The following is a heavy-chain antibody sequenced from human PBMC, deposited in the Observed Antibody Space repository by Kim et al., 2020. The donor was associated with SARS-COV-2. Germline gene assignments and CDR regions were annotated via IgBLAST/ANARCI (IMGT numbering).Heavy chain of an antibody. J-gene: IGHJ4*02. CDR3: AKPGFGELLPDYFDY. Sequence: GGSLRLSCAASGFTFDDYAMHWVRQAPGKGLEWVSGISWNSGSIGYADSVKGRFTISRDNAKNSLYLQMNSLRAEDTALYYCAKPGFGELLPDYFDYWGQGTLVTVSS. CDR1: GFTFDDYA. D-gene: IGHD3-10*01. CDR2: ISWNSGSI. V-gene: IGHV3-9*01.